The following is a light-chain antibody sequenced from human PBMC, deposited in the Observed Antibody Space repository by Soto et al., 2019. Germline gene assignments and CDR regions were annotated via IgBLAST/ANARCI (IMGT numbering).Light chain of an antibody. CDR2: GTS. CDR1: QGLLHSNGYNY. CDR3: QQRGHWPRT. V-gene: IGKV3-11*01. Sequence: DIVMTQSPLSLPVTPGEPSSIAFSSSQGLLHSNGYNYLAWYQQKPGQAPRLLIYGTSNRATGIPDRISGSGSGTDFTLTISSLEPEDFAVYYCQQRGHWPRTFGQGTKVDI. J-gene: IGKJ1*01.